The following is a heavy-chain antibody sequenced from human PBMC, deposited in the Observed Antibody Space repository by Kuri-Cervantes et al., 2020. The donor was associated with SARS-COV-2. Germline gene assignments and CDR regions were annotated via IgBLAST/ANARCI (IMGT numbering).Heavy chain of an antibody. CDR1: GGSISSSSYY. J-gene: IGHJ4*02. CDR2: IYYSGST. CDR3: ATSGYYDFWSGYYFDY. Sequence: GSLRLSCTVSGGSISSSSYYRGWIRQPPGKGLEWIGSIYYSGSTYYNPSLKSRVTISVDTSKNQFSLKLSSVTAADTAVYYCATSGYYDFWSGYYFDYWGQGTLVTVSS. V-gene: IGHV4-39*01. D-gene: IGHD3-3*01.